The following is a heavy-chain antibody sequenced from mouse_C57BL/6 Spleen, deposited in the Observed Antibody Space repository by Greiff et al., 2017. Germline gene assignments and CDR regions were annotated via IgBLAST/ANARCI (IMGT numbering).Heavy chain of an antibody. D-gene: IGHD1-1*01. CDR1: GYTFTSYW. CDR3: ARGGGSTVVGSWYFDV. J-gene: IGHJ1*03. CDR2: INPSNGGT. Sequence: QVQLKQSGTELVKPGASVKLSCKASGYTFTSYWMHWVKQRPGQGLEWIGNINPSNGGTNYNEKFKSKATLTVDKSSSTAYMQLSSLTSEDSAVYYCARGGGSTVVGSWYFDVWGTGTTVTVSS. V-gene: IGHV1-53*01.